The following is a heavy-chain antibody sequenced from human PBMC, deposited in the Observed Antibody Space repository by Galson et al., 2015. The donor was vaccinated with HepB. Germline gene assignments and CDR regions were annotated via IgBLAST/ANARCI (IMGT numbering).Heavy chain of an antibody. CDR3: ARKVRIPGWFDP. Sequence: SLRLSCAASGFTFSDYYMSWIRQAPGKGLEWVSYISSSSSYTNYADSVKGRFTISRDNAKNSLYLQMNSLRAEDTAVYYCARKVRIPGWFDPWGQGTLVTVSS. J-gene: IGHJ5*02. CDR1: GFTFSDYY. CDR2: ISSSSSYT. V-gene: IGHV3-11*03.